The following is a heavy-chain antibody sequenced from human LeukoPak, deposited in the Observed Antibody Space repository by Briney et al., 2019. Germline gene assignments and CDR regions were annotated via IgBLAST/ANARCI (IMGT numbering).Heavy chain of an antibody. CDR3: AKVPVYLYGSGSYYDY. J-gene: IGHJ4*02. D-gene: IGHD3-10*01. CDR1: GFTLSSYA. V-gene: IGHV3-23*01. Sequence: GGSLRLSCAASGFTLSSYAMSWVRQAPGKGLEWVSAISGSGGSTYYADSVKGRFTISRDNSKNTLYLQMNSLRAEDTAVYYCAKVPVYLYGSGSYYDYWGQGTLVTVSS. CDR2: ISGSGGST.